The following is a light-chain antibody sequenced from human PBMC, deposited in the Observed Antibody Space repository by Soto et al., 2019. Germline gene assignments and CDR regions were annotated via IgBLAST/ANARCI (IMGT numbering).Light chain of an antibody. V-gene: IGLV1-40*01. CDR1: SSNIGAGYD. Sequence: QAVVTQPPSVSGAPGQRVTISCTGSSSNIGAGYDVHWYQQLPGTAPKLLISANSNRPSGVPDRFSGSKSGTSASLAITGLQAEDEADYYCQSYDSSLSGSVFGGGTKVTVL. CDR3: QSYDSSLSGSV. CDR2: ANS. J-gene: IGLJ2*01.